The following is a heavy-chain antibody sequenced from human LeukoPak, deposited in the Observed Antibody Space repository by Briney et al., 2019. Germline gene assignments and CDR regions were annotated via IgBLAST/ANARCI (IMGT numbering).Heavy chain of an antibody. Sequence: SETLSLTCTVSGASISSYYCSWIRQPAGNGLGWIGRIYTSGSNNYNTSLKSRVTMSVDTSKNQFSLKLSYVPAADTAVYYCARDGWDYYGSGSYAPYHARGMDVWGQGTAVTVSS. CDR1: GASISSYY. V-gene: IGHV4-4*07. CDR3: ARDGWDYYGSGSYAPYHARGMDV. D-gene: IGHD3-10*01. CDR2: IYTSGSN. J-gene: IGHJ6*02.